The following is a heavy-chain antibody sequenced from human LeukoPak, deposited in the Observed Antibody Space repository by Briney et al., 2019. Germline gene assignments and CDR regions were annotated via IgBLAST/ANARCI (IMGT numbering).Heavy chain of an antibody. J-gene: IGHJ4*02. CDR2: INAYNGNT. CDR3: ARGYYDSSGYYSRPFDY. CDR1: GYTFTSYG. D-gene: IGHD3-22*01. V-gene: IGHV1-18*01. Sequence: ASVKVSCKASGYTFTSYGISWVRQAPGQGLEWMGWINAYNGNTNYAQKLQGRVTMTTDTSTSTAYMELRSLRSDDTAVYYCARGYYDSSGYYSRPFDYWGQGTLVTVSS.